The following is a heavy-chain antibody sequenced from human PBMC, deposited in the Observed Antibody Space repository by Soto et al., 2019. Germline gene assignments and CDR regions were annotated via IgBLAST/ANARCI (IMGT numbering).Heavy chain of an antibody. CDR1: GGTFSTYA. Sequence: QVQLVQSGPEVKKPESSVKVSCKAPGGTFSTYAISWVRQAPGQGLEWMGGIIPMFGTANYAQRFQDRVTITADESTNTVYMELSRLRSEDTAVYFCASGIQLWLRRINTGYSGWGQGTLVTVSS. V-gene: IGHV1-69*12. J-gene: IGHJ4*02. CDR3: ASGIQLWLRRINTGYSG. D-gene: IGHD5-18*01. CDR2: IIPMFGTA.